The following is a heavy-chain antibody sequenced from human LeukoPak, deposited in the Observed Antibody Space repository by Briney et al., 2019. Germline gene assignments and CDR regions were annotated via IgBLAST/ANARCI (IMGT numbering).Heavy chain of an antibody. V-gene: IGHV4-34*01. CDR1: GGSFSGYY. CDR3: ARVWGSYRGDWFDP. CDR2: INHSGST. Sequence: SETLSLTCAVYGGSFSGYYWSWIRRPPGKGLEWIGEINHSGSTNYNPSLKSRVTISVDTSKNQFSLKLSSVTAADTAVYYCARVWGSYRGDWFDPWGQGTLVTVSS. D-gene: IGHD3-16*02. J-gene: IGHJ5*02.